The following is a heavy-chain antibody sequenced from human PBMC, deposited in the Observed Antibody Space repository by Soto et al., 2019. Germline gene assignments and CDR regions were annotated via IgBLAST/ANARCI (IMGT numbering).Heavy chain of an antibody. CDR1: GFTFDDYA. CDR3: AKAAPPAYYYDSSGYQLDY. CDR2: ISGDGGST. Sequence: GGSLRLSCAASGFTFDDYAMHWVRQAPGKGLEWVSLISGDGGSTYYADSVKGRFTISRDNSKNSLYLQMNSLSTEDTALYYCAKAAPPAYYYDSSGYQLDYWGQGTLVTVSS. J-gene: IGHJ4*02. D-gene: IGHD3-22*01. V-gene: IGHV3-43*02.